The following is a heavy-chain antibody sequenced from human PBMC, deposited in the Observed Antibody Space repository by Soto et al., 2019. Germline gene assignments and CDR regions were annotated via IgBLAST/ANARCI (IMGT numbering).Heavy chain of an antibody. V-gene: IGHV4-59*01. Sequence: ETLSLTCTVSGDSISTYYWTWIRQPPGKGLEWIGYIYNSATTKYNPSLKSRVTISVDTSKNQFSLKLSSVTTADTAVYYCARGRFDFIGGTPPPYLDYWGQGALATVS. D-gene: IGHD3-16*01. J-gene: IGHJ4*02. CDR2: IYNSATT. CDR1: GDSISTYY. CDR3: ARGRFDFIGGTPPPYLDY.